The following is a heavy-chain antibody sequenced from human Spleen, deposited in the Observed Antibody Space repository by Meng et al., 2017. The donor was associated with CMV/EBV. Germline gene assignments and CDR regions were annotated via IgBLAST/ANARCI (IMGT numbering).Heavy chain of an antibody. V-gene: IGHV1-8*03. Sequence: ASVKVSCKASGYTFTSHDINWVRQATGQGLEWMGWMNPNSGNTGYAQKFQVRVTITRHTSISTAYMELSSLRSEDTAVYYCARGNRADYDFWAGGLLDYYGMDVWGQGTTVTVSS. CDR3: ARGNRADYDFWAGGLLDYYGMDV. CDR2: MNPNSGNT. J-gene: IGHJ6*02. CDR1: GYTFTSHD. D-gene: IGHD3-3*01.